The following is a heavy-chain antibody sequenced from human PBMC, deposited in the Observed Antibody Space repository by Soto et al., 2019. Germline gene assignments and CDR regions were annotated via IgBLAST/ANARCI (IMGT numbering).Heavy chain of an antibody. Sequence: SETLSLTCTVSGGSISSSSYYWGWIRQPPGRGLEWIGSMYYSGSTYYNPSLKSRVTISVDTSKSQLSLKLSSVTAADTAVYYCARHTRNQFDPWGQGTLVTVSS. CDR2: MYYSGST. J-gene: IGHJ5*02. CDR1: GGSISSSSYY. CDR3: ARHTRNQFDP. V-gene: IGHV4-39*01.